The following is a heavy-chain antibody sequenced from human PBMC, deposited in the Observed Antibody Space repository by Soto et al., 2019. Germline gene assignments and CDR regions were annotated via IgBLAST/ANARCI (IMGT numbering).Heavy chain of an antibody. CDR1: GGSISSYY. J-gene: IGHJ6*03. CDR2: IYYSGST. V-gene: IGHV4-59*01. Sequence: LSPTFTVSGGSISSYYWSWIRQPPGKGLEWIGYIYYSGSTNYNPSLKSRVTISVDTSKNQFSLKLSSVTAADTAVYYCARDGLVTVATGGFRYYYFMDCWGKGSTDTCSS. CDR3: ARDGLVTVATGGFRYYYFMDC. D-gene: IGHD2-8*02.